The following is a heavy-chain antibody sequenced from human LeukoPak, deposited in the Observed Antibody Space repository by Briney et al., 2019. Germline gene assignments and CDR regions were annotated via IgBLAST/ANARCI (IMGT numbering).Heavy chain of an antibody. D-gene: IGHD3-16*02. V-gene: IGHV1-18*01. CDR3: ARDQDYDYVWGSYRLNWFDP. CDR2: ISAYNGNT. Sequence: GASVKVSCKASGYTFTSYGISWVRQAPGQGLEWMGWISAYNGNTNYAQKLQGRVTMTTDTSTSTAYMEPRSLRSDDTAVYYCARDQDYDYVWGSYRLNWFDPWGQGTLVTVSS. J-gene: IGHJ5*02. CDR1: GYTFTSYG.